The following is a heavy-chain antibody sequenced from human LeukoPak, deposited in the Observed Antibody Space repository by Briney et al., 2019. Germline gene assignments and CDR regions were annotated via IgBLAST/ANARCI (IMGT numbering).Heavy chain of an antibody. CDR2: ISSSSSYI. V-gene: IGHV3-21*04. D-gene: IGHD2-2*01. CDR3: AKDDLKGYCSSTSCVQGY. J-gene: IGHJ4*02. CDR1: GFTFSSYS. Sequence: GGSLRLSCAASGFTFSSYSMNWVRQAPGKGLEWVSSISSSSSYIYYADSVKGRFTISRDNSKNTLYLQMNSLRAEDTAVYYCAKDDLKGYCSSTSCVQGYWGQGTLVTVSS.